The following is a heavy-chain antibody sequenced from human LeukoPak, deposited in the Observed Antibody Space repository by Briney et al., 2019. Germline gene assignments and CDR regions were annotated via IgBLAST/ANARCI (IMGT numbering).Heavy chain of an antibody. J-gene: IGHJ4*02. CDR1: NYNFDNYG. Sequence: ASVKVSCKASNYNFDNYGITWVRQAPGQGLEYMGWISAYNGNTNYAQKLQGRVTMTTDTSTSTAYMELRSLRSDDTAVYYCARGDSNYPHWGQGTLVTVSS. V-gene: IGHV1-18*01. D-gene: IGHD4-11*01. CDR2: ISAYNGNT. CDR3: ARGDSNYPH.